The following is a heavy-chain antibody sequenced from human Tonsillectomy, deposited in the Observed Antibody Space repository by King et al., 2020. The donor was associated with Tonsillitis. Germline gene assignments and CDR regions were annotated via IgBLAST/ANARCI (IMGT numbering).Heavy chain of an antibody. D-gene: IGHD3-22*01. J-gene: IGHJ1*01. V-gene: IGHV1-69*09. CDR1: GGTFSSYA. CDR2: IIPILGIS. Sequence: QLVQSGAEVKKPGSSVKVSCKASGGTFSSYAISWVRQAPGQGLEWMGRIIPILGISNYSQKFQGRVTITADKSTSTAYMELSSLSSEDTAVYYCANRNTRPDGSSAYYLKSFHRWGQGTLITVSS. CDR3: ANRNTRPDGSSAYYLKSFHR.